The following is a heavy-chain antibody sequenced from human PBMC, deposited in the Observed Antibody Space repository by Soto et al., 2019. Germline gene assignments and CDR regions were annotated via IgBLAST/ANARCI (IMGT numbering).Heavy chain of an antibody. Sequence: EVQLVESGGGLVKPGGSLRLSCAASGFTFSSYSMNWVRQAPGKGLEWVSSISSSSSYIYYADSVKGRFTISRDNAKNSLYLQMNSLRAEDTAVYYCAREVGGGSFDAFDIWGQGTMVTVSS. V-gene: IGHV3-21*01. J-gene: IGHJ3*02. CDR1: GFTFSSYS. CDR3: AREVGGGSFDAFDI. CDR2: ISSSSSYI. D-gene: IGHD2-15*01.